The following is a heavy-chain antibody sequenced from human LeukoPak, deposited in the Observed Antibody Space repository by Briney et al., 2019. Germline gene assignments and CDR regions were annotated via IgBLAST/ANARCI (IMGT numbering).Heavy chain of an antibody. CDR2: IYYNGNR. V-gene: IGHV4-59*01. J-gene: IGHJ4*02. CDR1: GASISSSY. D-gene: IGHD5-24*01. CDR3: ARDTRGMATTFDY. Sequence: SETLSLTCTVSGASISSSYWSWIRQPPGKGLEWIGYIYYNGNRKYNPSLESRVAISLDTSNNRFSLSLSSVTAADTAVYYCARDTRGMATTFDYWGQGTLVTVSS.